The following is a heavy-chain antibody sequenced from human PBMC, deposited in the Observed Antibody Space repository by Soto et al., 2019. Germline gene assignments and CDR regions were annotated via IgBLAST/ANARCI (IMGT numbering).Heavy chain of an antibody. CDR2: ISSSSSTI. V-gene: IGHV3-48*01. CDR3: ARGDDYGDYRGFDY. CDR1: GFTFSSYS. D-gene: IGHD4-17*01. Sequence: EVQLVESGGGLVQPGGSLRLSCAASGFTFSSYSMNWVRQAPGKGLGWVSYISSSSSTIYYADSVKGRFTISRDNAKNSLYLQMNSLRAEDTAVYYCARGDDYGDYRGFDYWGQGTLVTVSS. J-gene: IGHJ4*02.